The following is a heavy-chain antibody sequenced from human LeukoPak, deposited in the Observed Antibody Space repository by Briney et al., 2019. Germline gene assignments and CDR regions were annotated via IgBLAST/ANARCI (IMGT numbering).Heavy chain of an antibody. V-gene: IGHV3-30*03. CDR1: GFTFSSYG. J-gene: IGHJ4*02. CDR2: ISYDGSNK. Sequence: GGSLRLSCAASGFTFSSYGMHWVRQAPGKGLEWVAVISYDGSNKYYADSVKGRFTISRDNSKNTLYLQMNSLRAEDTAVYYCASGIPFEYWGQGTLVTVSS. CDR3: ASGIPFEY.